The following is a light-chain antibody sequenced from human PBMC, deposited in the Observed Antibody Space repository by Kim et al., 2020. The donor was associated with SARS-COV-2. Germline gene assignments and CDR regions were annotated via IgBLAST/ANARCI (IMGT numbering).Light chain of an antibody. V-gene: IGKV2-30*01. J-gene: IGKJ2*03. Sequence: DVVMTQPPLSLPVTLGQPASISCRSSQSLGYSDGNTYLNWFQQRPGQSPRRLIYKVSKRDSGVPDRCSGSGSGTDFTLKISRVEAEDVVVYYCMQDIHWPYSLGQGTKLEI. CDR1: QSLGYSDGNTY. CDR2: KVS. CDR3: MQDIHWPYS.